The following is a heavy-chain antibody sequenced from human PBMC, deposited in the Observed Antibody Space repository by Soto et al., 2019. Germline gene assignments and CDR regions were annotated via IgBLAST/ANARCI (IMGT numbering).Heavy chain of an antibody. V-gene: IGHV3-7*01. Sequence: EVQLVESGGGLVQPGGSLRLSCAASGFTFSSCWMSWVRQAPGTGLEWVANIKEDGTEIKYVDSVKGRFTISRDNAKSSLYLQITNLRAEDTAVYYCTRVPVEVSGADFDYWGQGTLVTVSA. D-gene: IGHD6-19*01. CDR2: IKEDGTEI. J-gene: IGHJ4*02. CDR1: GFTFSSCW. CDR3: TRVPVEVSGADFDY.